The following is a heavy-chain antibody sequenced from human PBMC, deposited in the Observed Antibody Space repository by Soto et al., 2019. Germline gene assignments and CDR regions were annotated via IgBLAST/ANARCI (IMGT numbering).Heavy chain of an antibody. V-gene: IGHV1-69*13. CDR1: GGTFSSYA. Sequence: SVKVSCKASGGTFSSYAISWVRQAPGQGLEWMGGIIPIFGTANYAQKFKGRVTITADESTSTAYMELSSLRSEDTAVYYCARDRVWSGYIYFDYWGQGTLVTVSS. CDR3: ARDRVWSGYIYFDY. J-gene: IGHJ4*02. CDR2: IIPIFGTA. D-gene: IGHD3-3*01.